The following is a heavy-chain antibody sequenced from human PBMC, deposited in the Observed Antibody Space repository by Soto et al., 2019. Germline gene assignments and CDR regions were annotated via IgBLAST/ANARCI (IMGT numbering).Heavy chain of an antibody. J-gene: IGHJ6*02. CDR3: AKVIRADSTSSNFYYYSAMDV. CDR1: GFSFSAYG. Sequence: QVQMVESGGGVVQPGRSLRLSCAASGFSFSAYGLHWVRQAPGKGLEWLAVISNDGRNTYYADSVKGRFTISRDNTKDTLFLQMNSLRGEDTAIYYCAKVIRADSTSSNFYYYSAMDVSGQGTTVTVSS. V-gene: IGHV3-30*18. CDR2: ISNDGRNT. D-gene: IGHD6-6*01.